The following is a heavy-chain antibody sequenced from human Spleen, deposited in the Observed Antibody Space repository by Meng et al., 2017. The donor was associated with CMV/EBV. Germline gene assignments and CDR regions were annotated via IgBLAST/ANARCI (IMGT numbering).Heavy chain of an antibody. Sequence: SGGSVGSGSYSWSWMRQPPGKGLEWIGYMYYSGSTNYNPSLKSRVTISADTSKNQFSLRLSSVTAADTAVYYCARGHIYGSGRVSDYWGQGTLVTVSS. CDR2: MYYSGST. CDR3: ARGHIYGSGRVSDY. D-gene: IGHD3-10*01. J-gene: IGHJ4*02. V-gene: IGHV4-61*01. CDR1: GGSVGSGSYS.